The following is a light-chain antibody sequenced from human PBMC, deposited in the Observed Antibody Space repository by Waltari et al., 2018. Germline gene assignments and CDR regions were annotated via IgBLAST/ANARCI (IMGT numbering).Light chain of an antibody. J-gene: IGLJ2*01. CDR3: QVWDIDSDPSVV. V-gene: IGLV3-21*03. CDR2: DDI. Sequence: SYVLTQPPSVSVAPGRTARITRGGNNIGTKTAHWYQQKPGQAPVMVVYDDIDRPSGIPERFSGSNSGNTATLIINRVEAGDEADYYCQVWDIDSDPSVVFGGGTKLTVL. CDR1: NIGTKT.